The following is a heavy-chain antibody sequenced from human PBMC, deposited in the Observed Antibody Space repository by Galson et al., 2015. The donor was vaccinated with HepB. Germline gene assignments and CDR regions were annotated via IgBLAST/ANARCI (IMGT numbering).Heavy chain of an antibody. V-gene: IGHV3-7*03. CDR2: INQDGSEK. D-gene: IGHD2-15*01. Sequence: LRLSCAASGFTFTFSSYWMTWVRQAPGKGLEWVANINQDGSEKYYVDSAKGRFTISRDNAKNSLYLQMNSLRAEDTAVYYCARGQGSGYYFDYWGQGTLVTVSS. CDR1: GFTFTFSSYW. J-gene: IGHJ4*02. CDR3: ARGQGSGYYFDY.